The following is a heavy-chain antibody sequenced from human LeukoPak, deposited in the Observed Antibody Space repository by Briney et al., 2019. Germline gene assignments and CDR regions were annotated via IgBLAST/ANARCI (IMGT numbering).Heavy chain of an antibody. Sequence: GGSLRLSCAPSGFTFSSYEMHWVRQAPGKGLEWISYISSSGSTIFYADSVKARFTISRENGTKSLYLQMNSLRAEDTAVYYCARVHYNTAMVDIDYWGQGTLVTVSS. CDR3: ARVHYNTAMVDIDY. D-gene: IGHD5-18*01. CDR1: GFTFSSYE. V-gene: IGHV3-48*03. J-gene: IGHJ4*02. CDR2: ISSSGSTI.